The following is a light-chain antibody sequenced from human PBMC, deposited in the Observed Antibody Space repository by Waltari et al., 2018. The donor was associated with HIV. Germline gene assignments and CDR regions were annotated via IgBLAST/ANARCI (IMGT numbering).Light chain of an antibody. Sequence: QSVLTQPPSASGALGQRVTISCSGSSANIGNTVYWYQQLPGTAPKVLIYRDNQRTSGVPDRFSGSRSGTSASLDVSGLRSEDEANYICAAWDDILSGWVFGGGTKLTVL. V-gene: IGLV1-47*01. J-gene: IGLJ3*02. CDR2: RDN. CDR3: AAWDDILSGWV. CDR1: SANIGNT.